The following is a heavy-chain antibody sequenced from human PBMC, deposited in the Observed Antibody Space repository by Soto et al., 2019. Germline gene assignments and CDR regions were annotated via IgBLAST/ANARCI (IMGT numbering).Heavy chain of an antibody. CDR3: ARSPFLECN. J-gene: IGHJ4*02. CDR2: ISSSGGTK. D-gene: IGHD3-3*02. Sequence: VGSLRLSCAVSGFIFSSYEMNWVRQAPGKGLEWISYISSSGGTKYYADSVKGRFTISRDNAKNSLYLQMNSLRAEDTAAYYCARSPFLECNWAQGTLVTVSS. V-gene: IGHV3-48*03. CDR1: GFIFSSYE.